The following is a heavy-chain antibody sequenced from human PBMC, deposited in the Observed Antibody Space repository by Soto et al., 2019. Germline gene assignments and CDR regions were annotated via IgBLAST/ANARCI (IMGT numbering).Heavy chain of an antibody. Sequence: SETVSLTCTVSGGSVSSGDYFWSWLRQSPGKRLEWIAYIYYSGSTNYNPSLKSRATISVDTSKSQVSLTLTSMTAADAAVYYCARSPNYYYYGFDVWGQGTTVTVSS. J-gene: IGHJ6*02. CDR3: ARSPNYYYYGFDV. CDR2: IYYSGST. V-gene: IGHV4-61*08. CDR1: GGSVSSGDYF. D-gene: IGHD3-10*01.